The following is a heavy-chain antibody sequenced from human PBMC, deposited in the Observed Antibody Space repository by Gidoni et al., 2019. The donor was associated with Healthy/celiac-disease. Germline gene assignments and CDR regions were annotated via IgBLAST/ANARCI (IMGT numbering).Heavy chain of an antibody. V-gene: IGHV3-64D*09. CDR3: VKDGRYDFWSGYQPFDY. CDR2: ISSNGGST. D-gene: IGHD3-3*01. Sequence: EVQLVESGGGLVQPGGSLRLSCSASGFTFSSYAMHWVRQAPGKGLEYVSAISSNGGSTYYADSVKGRFTISRDNSKNTLYLQMSSLRAEDTAVYYCVKDGRYDFWSGYQPFDYWGQGTLVTVSS. CDR1: GFTFSSYA. J-gene: IGHJ4*02.